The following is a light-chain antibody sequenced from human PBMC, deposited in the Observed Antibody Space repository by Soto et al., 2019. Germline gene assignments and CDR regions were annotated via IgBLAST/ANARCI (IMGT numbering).Light chain of an antibody. Sequence: ETVLTQSPATLSLSPGERATLSCRASQTIRSNYLAWYRQTPGQAPRLLIYGASNRATGIADRFSGSGSGTDLTLIISRLETEDFTLYYCEHYGSSPWTFGQGTKLEIK. V-gene: IGKV3-20*01. CDR2: GAS. CDR3: EHYGSSPWT. J-gene: IGKJ1*01. CDR1: QTIRSNY.